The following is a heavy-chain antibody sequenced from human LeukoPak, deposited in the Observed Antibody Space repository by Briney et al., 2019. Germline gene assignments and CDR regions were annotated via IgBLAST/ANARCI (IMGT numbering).Heavy chain of an antibody. V-gene: IGHV3-23*01. CDR2: ISGSGGST. CDR3: AKASPASNYDILTGYYTFDY. CDR1: GFTFSSYA. D-gene: IGHD3-9*01. Sequence: GGSLRLSCAASGFTFSSYAMSWVRQAPGKGLEWVSAISGSGGSTYYAYSVKGRFTISRDNSKNTLYLQMNSLRAEDTAVYYCAKASPASNYDILTGYYTFDYWGQGTLVTVSS. J-gene: IGHJ4*02.